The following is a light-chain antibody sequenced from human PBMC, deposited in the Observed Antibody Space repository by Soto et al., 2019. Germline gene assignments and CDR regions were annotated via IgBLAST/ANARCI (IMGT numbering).Light chain of an antibody. V-gene: IGKV3-20*01. CDR2: GES. Sequence: CRFSQSVSRKYLVWHKKKLGQAPRLLIFGESSRAAGIPDRFSGSGYGTDFTLTIRILEAQDFAMYYCTVYAFSLTRFCEGT. J-gene: IGKJ1*01. CDR1: QSVSRKY. CDR3: TVYAFSLTR.